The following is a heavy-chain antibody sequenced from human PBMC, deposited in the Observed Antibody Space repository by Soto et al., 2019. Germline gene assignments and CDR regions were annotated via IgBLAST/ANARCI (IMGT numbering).Heavy chain of an antibody. CDR3: AKGVVDYTWLEDY. V-gene: IGHV3-23*01. D-gene: IGHD4-4*01. Sequence: GGSLRLSCAASGFTFSSYAMSWVRQAPGKGLEWVSAISGSGGSTYYADSVKGRFTISRENSKNTLYLQMNSLRAEDTAVYYCAKGVVDYTWLEDYWGQGTLVTVSS. CDR2: ISGSGGST. CDR1: GFTFSSYA. J-gene: IGHJ4*02.